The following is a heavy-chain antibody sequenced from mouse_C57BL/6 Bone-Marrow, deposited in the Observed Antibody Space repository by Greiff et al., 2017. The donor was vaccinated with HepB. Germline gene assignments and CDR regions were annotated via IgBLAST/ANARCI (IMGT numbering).Heavy chain of an antibody. CDR1: GYTFTSYW. V-gene: IGHV1-69*01. CDR3: ARSHDYGGAY. Sequence: QVQLQQPGAELVMPGASVKLSCKASGYTFTSYWMHWVKQRPGQGLEWIGEIDPSDSYTNYNQKFKGKSTLTVDKSSSTAYMQLSSLTSEDSAVYYCARSHDYGGAYWGQGTLVTVSA. CDR2: IDPSDSYT. J-gene: IGHJ3*01. D-gene: IGHD2-4*01.